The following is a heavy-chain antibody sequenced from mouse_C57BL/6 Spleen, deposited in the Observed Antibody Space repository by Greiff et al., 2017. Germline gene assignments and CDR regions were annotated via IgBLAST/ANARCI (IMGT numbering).Heavy chain of an antibody. CDR1: GFSLTSYA. CDR3: ARSGYDYDGAWFAY. V-gene: IGHV2-9-1*01. D-gene: IGHD2-4*01. J-gene: IGHJ3*01. CDR2: IWTGGGT. Sequence: VKLMESGPGLVAPSQSLSITCNVSGFSLTSYAISWVRQPPGKGLEWLGVIWTGGGTNYNSAHKSRLSISKDNSKSKVFLKMNSLQTDDTARYYCARSGYDYDGAWFAYWGQGTLVTVSA.